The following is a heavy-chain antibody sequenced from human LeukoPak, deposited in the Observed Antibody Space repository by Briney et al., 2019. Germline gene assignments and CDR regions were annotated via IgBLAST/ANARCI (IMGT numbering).Heavy chain of an antibody. D-gene: IGHD3-10*01. Sequence: PSETLSLTCTVSGGSISSGSYYWSWIRQPPGKVLEWIGSIYYSGSTYYNPSLKSRVTISVDTSKNQFSLKLSSVTAADTAVYYCARGGRDYYYGSGSYYNSDWFDPWGQGTLVTVSS. V-gene: IGHV4-39*07. CDR1: GGSISSGSYY. J-gene: IGHJ5*02. CDR2: IYYSGST. CDR3: ARGGRDYYYGSGSYYNSDWFDP.